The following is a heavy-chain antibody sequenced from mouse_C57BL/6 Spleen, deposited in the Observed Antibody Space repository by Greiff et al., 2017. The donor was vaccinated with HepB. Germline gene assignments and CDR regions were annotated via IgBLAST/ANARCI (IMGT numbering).Heavy chain of an antibody. D-gene: IGHD1-1*01. CDR1: GYTFTSYW. Sequence: QVHVKQPGAELVKPGASVKVSCKASGYTFTSYWMHWVKQRPGQGLEWIGRIHPSDSDTNYNQKFKGKATLTVDKSSSTAYMQLSSLTSEDSAVYYCATVYYGSSYPYWYFDVWGTGTTVTVSS. J-gene: IGHJ1*03. CDR2: IHPSDSDT. V-gene: IGHV1-74*01. CDR3: ATVYYGSSYPYWYFDV.